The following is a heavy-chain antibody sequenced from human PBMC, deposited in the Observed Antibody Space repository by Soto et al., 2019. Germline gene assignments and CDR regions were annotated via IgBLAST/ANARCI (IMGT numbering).Heavy chain of an antibody. J-gene: IGHJ6*02. CDR3: ARSGATGYYSTHYYGMDV. CDR1: GYTFNTYD. V-gene: IGHV1-8*01. CDR2: MNPESGST. Sequence: QEQLVQSGAEVKKPGASVKISCKASGYTFNTYDINWVRQATGQRLEWMGWMNPESGSTGFAQSFQGRITLTGNTSINTGYMEVSSLTNEDTAVYFCARSGATGYYSTHYYGMDVWGPGTTVTVSS. D-gene: IGHD3-9*01.